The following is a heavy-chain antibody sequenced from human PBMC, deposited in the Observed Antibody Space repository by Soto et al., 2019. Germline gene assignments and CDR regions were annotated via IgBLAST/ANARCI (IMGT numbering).Heavy chain of an antibody. J-gene: IGHJ4*02. Sequence: SETLSLTCTVSGVSISSGGYYWSWIRQHPGKGLEWIGYIYYSGSTYYNPSLKSRVTISVDTSKNQFSLKLSSVTAADTAVYYCATMPGGYSYYFDYWGQGTLVTVSS. CDR1: GVSISSGGYY. CDR2: IYYSGST. V-gene: IGHV4-31*03. CDR3: ATMPGGYSYYFDY. D-gene: IGHD5-18*01.